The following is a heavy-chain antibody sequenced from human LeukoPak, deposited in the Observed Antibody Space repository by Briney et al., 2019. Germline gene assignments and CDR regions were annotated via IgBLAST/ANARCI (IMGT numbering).Heavy chain of an antibody. CDR1: GFTFSSYA. CDR2: ISGSGGAT. J-gene: IGHJ4*02. D-gene: IGHD5-12*01. V-gene: IGHV3-23*01. CDR3: AKDGVATITFDY. Sequence: PGGSLRLSCAAPGFTFSSYAMSWVRQAPGKGLEWVSVISGSGGATYYADSVKGRFTISRDNSKNTLYLQMNSLRAKDTAVYYCAKDGVATITFDYWGQGTLVTVSS.